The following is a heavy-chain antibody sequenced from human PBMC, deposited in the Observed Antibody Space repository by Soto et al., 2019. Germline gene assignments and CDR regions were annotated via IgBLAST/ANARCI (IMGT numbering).Heavy chain of an antibody. CDR1: GYTFTTFG. CDR3: AREDVSPYYYYGMDV. J-gene: IGHJ6*02. Sequence: QVQLVQSGVEVKKSGASVKVSCKASGYTFTTFGISWVRQAPGQGLEWMGWISTYNGDTNYAQKFQDRVTMTTDTSTNTVYMELRSLRSDDTAVYYCAREDVSPYYYYGMDVWGQGTTVTVSS. V-gene: IGHV1-18*01. CDR2: ISTYNGDT.